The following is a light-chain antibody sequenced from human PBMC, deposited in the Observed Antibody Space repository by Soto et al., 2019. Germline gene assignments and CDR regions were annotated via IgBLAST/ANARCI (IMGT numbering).Light chain of an antibody. J-gene: IGKJ1*01. CDR3: QQYGSSGT. CDR2: GAS. Sequence: EIVLTQSPGTLSLSPGERATLSCSASHTISSSYLAWYQQRPGQAPRLLIYGASNRATGIPDRFSGSGSGTDFTLTISRLEPEDFAVYYCQQYGSSGTFGQGTKVDIK. V-gene: IGKV3-20*01. CDR1: HTISSSY.